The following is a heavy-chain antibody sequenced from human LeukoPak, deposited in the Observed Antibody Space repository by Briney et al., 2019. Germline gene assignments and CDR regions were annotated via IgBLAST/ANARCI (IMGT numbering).Heavy chain of an antibody. CDR2: VNPGGST. D-gene: IGHD3-22*01. V-gene: IGHV4-34*01. CDR3: ARRESSGFYYFFFDF. J-gene: IGHJ4*02. Sequence: SETLSLTCAVYGGSFRNNHWSWIRQSPAKGLEWIGEVNPGGSTNHNPSLKSRVIMSVDTSKNQFSLSLRSLTAADTAVYYCARRESSGFYYFFFDFWAQGTLVTVSS. CDR1: GGSFRNNH.